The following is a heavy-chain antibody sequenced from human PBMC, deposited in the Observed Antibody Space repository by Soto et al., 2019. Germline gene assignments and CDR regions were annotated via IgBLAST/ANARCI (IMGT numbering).Heavy chain of an antibody. CDR2: VFYTGFT. CDR1: GGSISGSYYY. CDR3: ATYQKGYNWNYFDH. D-gene: IGHD1-20*01. J-gene: IGHJ4*02. V-gene: IGHV4-39*01. Sequence: SGTLSLTCAVSGGSISGSYYYWAWLRQSPGKGPEWIGSVFYTGFTSYNPSLESRISVSVDTSKSQFSLKLSAVTAADTAVYYCATYQKGYNWNYFDHWGQGALVTVS.